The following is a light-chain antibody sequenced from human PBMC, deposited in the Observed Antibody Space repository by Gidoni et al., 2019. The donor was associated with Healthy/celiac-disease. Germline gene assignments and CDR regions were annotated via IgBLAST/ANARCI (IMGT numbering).Light chain of an antibody. CDR1: QSISSY. J-gene: IGKJ2*01. CDR2: AAS. Sequence: DIQMTQSPSSLSASVGDRVTITCRASQSISSYLNWYQQKPGKAPKLLIYAASSLQSGVPSRFSGSGSGTDCTRTISSRQPEDFETYYCQQSYSNLMYTFGQGTKLEIK. CDR3: QQSYSNLMYT. V-gene: IGKV1-39*01.